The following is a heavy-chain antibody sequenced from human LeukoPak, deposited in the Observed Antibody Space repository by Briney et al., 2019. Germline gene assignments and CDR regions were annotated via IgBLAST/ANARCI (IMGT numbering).Heavy chain of an antibody. CDR3: ARSPTDYDSSGYYRY. V-gene: IGHV3-30*04. D-gene: IGHD3-22*01. CDR1: GFTFRSYA. CDR2: ISYDGSNE. Sequence: GGSLRLSCAASGFTFRSYAMHWVRQAPGKGLEWVAVISYDGSNEYYADSVKGRFTLSRDNSKNTLYLQMNSLRAGDTAVYYCARSPTDYDSSGYYRYWGQGTLVTVSS. J-gene: IGHJ4*02.